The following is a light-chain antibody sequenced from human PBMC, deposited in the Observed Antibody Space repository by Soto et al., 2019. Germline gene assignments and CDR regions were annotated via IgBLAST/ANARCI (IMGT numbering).Light chain of an antibody. Sequence: DIQLTQSPSSLSASVGDRVTITCQASQDISNHLNWYQQKPGKAPNLLIYDASDLETGVPSRFSGGGSGTFFSFTIISLQAEDIATFYCQKHDGVPLFGPGTKVEI. V-gene: IGKV1-33*01. CDR2: DAS. CDR1: QDISNH. J-gene: IGKJ3*01. CDR3: QKHDGVPL.